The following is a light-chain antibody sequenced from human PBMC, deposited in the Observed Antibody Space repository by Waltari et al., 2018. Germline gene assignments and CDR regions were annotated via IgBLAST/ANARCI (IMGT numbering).Light chain of an antibody. CDR1: SVLNSSNNKNY. V-gene: IGKV4-1*01. Sequence: SVLNSSNNKNYFAWYQQKPGQPPKLLIYWASTRKSVVPDRFSGSGSGTDFTLTISSLQAEDVAVYYCQQFQSHLRTFGQGTKVEIK. CDR3: QQFQSHLRT. CDR2: WAS. J-gene: IGKJ1*01.